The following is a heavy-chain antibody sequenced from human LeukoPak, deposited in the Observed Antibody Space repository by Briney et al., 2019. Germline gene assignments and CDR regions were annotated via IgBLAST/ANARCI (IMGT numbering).Heavy chain of an antibody. CDR1: GGPISSGNY. CDR3: ARDMEYSSSH. V-gene: IGHV4-61*02. D-gene: IGHD6-13*01. CDR2: NTSGTT. Sequence: SETLSLTCNVSGGPISSGNYWSWIRQPAGKGLEWIGRNTSGTTNYNPSLKSRVTISVDASKNQFSLKLKSVTAADTAVYYCARDMEYSSSHWSQGTVVTVSS. J-gene: IGHJ4*02.